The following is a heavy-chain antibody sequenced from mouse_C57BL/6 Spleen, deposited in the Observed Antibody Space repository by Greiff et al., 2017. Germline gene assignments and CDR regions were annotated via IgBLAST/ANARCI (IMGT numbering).Heavy chain of an antibody. CDR1: GFTFTDYY. Sequence: EVQGVESGGGLVQPGGSLSLSCAASGFTFTDYYMSWVRQPPGKALEWLGFIRNKANGYTTEYSASVKGRFTISRDNSQSILYLQMNALRAEDSATYYCARYRYYGSSYYFDYWGQGTTLTVSS. J-gene: IGHJ2*01. CDR3: ARYRYYGSSYYFDY. V-gene: IGHV7-3*01. D-gene: IGHD1-1*01. CDR2: IRNKANGYTT.